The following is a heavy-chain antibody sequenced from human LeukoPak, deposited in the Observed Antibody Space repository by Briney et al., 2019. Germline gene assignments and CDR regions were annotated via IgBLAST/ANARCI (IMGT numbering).Heavy chain of an antibody. CDR1: GFSFANAT. CDR3: AKYPYMDV. Sequence: SLRLPCSASGFSFANATMHWFRHVPGKGLEWVSGINWNRGPRGYADSAKGRFTVSSDNSKYSVYLQMNSLRTEDTALDYCAKYPYMDVWGKGTTVTVSS. V-gene: IGHV3-9*01. J-gene: IGHJ6*03. CDR2: INWNRGPR.